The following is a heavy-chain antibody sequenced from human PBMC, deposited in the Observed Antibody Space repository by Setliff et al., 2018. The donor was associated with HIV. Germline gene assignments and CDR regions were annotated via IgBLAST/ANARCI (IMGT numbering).Heavy chain of an antibody. V-gene: IGHV4-34*01. Sequence: ETLSLTCAVYGGSFSGYHWNWIRQPPGKGLEWIGEINHSGRTNYNPSLKSRVAISVDTSKNQFSLKLRSVTAADTAMYYCARVSITYWYSIPTFYYYYMDVWGKGTKVTVSS. CDR3: ARVSITYWYSIPTFYYYYMDV. CDR1: GGSFSGYH. J-gene: IGHJ6*03. CDR2: INHSGRT. D-gene: IGHD2-15*01.